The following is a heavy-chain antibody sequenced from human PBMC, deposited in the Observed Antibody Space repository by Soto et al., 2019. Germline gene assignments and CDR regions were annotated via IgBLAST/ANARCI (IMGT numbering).Heavy chain of an antibody. D-gene: IGHD2-15*01. CDR1: GFTFDDYA. V-gene: IGHV3-9*01. CDR2: ISWNSGSI. CDR3: AKDTGALRTDEGAFDI. Sequence: GGSLRLSCAASGFTFDDYAMHWVRQAPGKGLEWVSGISWNSGSIGYADSVKGRFTISRDNAKNSLYLQMNSLRAEDTALYYCAKDTGALRTDEGAFDIWGQGTMVTVSS. J-gene: IGHJ3*02.